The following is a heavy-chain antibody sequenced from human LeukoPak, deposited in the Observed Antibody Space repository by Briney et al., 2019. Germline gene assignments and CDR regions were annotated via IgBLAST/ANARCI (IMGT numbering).Heavy chain of an antibody. CDR2: INPNDGDT. D-gene: IGHD2-2*01. J-gene: IGHJ4*02. Sequence: ASVKVSCKASGYTFTDYYMHWVRQAPGQGFEWMGWINPNDGDTNYAQKFQGRVTMTRDTSISTAHMEVSRPRSDDTAVYYCARANFLYCSSSTCLFDYWGQGTLVTVSS. V-gene: IGHV1-2*02. CDR3: ARANFLYCSSSTCLFDY. CDR1: GYTFTDYY.